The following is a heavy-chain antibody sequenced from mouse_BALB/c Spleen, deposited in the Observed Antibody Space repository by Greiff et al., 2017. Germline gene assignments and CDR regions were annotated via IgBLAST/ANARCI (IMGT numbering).Heavy chain of an antibody. CDR2: INPSTGYT. CDR3: VATTVVAGYYAMDY. CDR1: GYTFTSYW. V-gene: IGHV1-7*01. J-gene: IGHJ4*01. Sequence: VQLQESGAELAKPGASVKMSCKASGYTFTSYWMHWVKQRPGQGLEWIGYINPSTGYTEYNQKFKDKATLTADKSSSTAYMQLSSLTSEDSAVYYCVATTVVAGYYAMDYWGQGTSVTVSS. D-gene: IGHD1-1*01.